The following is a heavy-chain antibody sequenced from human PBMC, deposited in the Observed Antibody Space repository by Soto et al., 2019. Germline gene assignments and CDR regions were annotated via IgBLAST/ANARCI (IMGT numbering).Heavy chain of an antibody. CDR2: TSYDGSNE. D-gene: IGHD3-9*01. V-gene: IGHV3-30*18. J-gene: IGHJ4*02. CDR3: AKDYDILIGPFDY. CDR1: GFTFSDYG. Sequence: QVQLAESGGGVVQPGRSLRLSCVASGFTFSDYGMHWVRQAPSMGLEWVAVTSYDGSNEYYADSVKGRFTISRDYSKNTLYLQMNSLRAEDTAVYYCAKDYDILIGPFDYWGQGTLVTVSS.